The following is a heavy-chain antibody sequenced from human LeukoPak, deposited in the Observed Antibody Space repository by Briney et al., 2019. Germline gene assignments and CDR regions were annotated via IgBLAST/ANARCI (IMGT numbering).Heavy chain of an antibody. Sequence: GGSLRLSCAASGFTFNDYDMSWVRQAPGKGLEWVSGISGDGGAKFYADSVKGRFTISRNNSKNTLYLQMSSLRAEDTAVYYCAKDDFWSAFDYWGQGTLVTVSS. V-gene: IGHV3-23*01. D-gene: IGHD3-3*01. CDR1: GFTFNDYD. CDR3: AKDDFWSAFDY. J-gene: IGHJ4*02. CDR2: ISGDGGAK.